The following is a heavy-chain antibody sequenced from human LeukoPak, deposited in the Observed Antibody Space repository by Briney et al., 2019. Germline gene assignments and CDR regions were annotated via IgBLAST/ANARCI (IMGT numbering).Heavy chain of an antibody. D-gene: IGHD1-14*01. V-gene: IGHV3-11*04. CDR3: VITAGWTTATDH. CDR2: ISKSGDTI. Sequence: GGSLRLSCAASGITFSDYDMSWIRRAPGKGLEWLSYISKSGDTIYYANSVRGRFTISRDDARNSLYLQMNSLTVADTATYYCVITAGWTTATDHWGQGALVTVSS. CDR1: GITFSDYD. J-gene: IGHJ5*02.